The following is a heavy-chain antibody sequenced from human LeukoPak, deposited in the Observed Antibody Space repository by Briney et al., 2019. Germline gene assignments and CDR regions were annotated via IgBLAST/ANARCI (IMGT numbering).Heavy chain of an antibody. CDR1: GGSISSGSYY. D-gene: IGHD3-16*01. V-gene: IGHV4-61*02. Sequence: SETLSLTCTVSGGSISSGSYYWSWIRQPAGKGLEWIGRIYTSGSTNYNPSLKSRVTISVDTSKNQFSLKLSSVTAADTAVYYCVGGERDGAWGQGTLVTVSS. CDR2: IYTSGST. J-gene: IGHJ5*02. CDR3: VGGERDGA.